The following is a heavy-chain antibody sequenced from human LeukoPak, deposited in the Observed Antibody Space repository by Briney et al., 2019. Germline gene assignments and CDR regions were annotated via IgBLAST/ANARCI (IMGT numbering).Heavy chain of an antibody. CDR1: GFTFSSYW. Sequence: GGSLRLSCAASGFTFSSYWMSWVRQAPGKGLEGVANIKQDGGEKYYVDSVRGRFTISRDNAKNSLYLQMNSLRAEDTAVYYCARVGVTHDFWSGYSFYWYLDLWGRGTLVTVSS. D-gene: IGHD3-3*01. CDR3: ARVGVTHDFWSGYSFYWYLDL. CDR2: IKQDGGEK. V-gene: IGHV3-7*01. J-gene: IGHJ2*01.